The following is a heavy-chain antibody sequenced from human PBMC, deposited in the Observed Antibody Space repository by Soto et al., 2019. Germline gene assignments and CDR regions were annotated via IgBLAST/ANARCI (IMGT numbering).Heavy chain of an antibody. Sequence: QVQLVQSGAEVKKPGSSVKVSCKASGGTFSSYSINWVRQAPGQGLEWMGEIIPSCGTANYSQKFQGRVTITADESTSTAYMELSSLRSEDTAVYYCARDGGRHSGGIDYWGQGPLVTVSS. CDR2: IIPSCGTA. CDR3: ARDGGRHSGGIDY. CDR1: GGTFSSYS. V-gene: IGHV1-69*01. D-gene: IGHD1-26*01. J-gene: IGHJ4*02.